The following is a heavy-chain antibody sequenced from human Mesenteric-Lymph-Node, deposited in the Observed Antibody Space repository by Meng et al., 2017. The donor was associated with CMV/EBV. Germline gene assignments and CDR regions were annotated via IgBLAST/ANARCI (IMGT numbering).Heavy chain of an antibody. CDR3: ARVHSSSWYPLDF. V-gene: IGHV4-61*01. CDR1: GGSVSSSSYY. J-gene: IGHJ4*02. CDR2: IYYSGST. D-gene: IGHD6-13*01. Sequence: SETLSLTCTVSGGSVSSSSYYWSWVRQPPGKGLEWIGYIYYSGSTNYNPSLKSRATISVDTSKNQFSLKLSSVTAADTAVYYCARVHSSSWYPLDFWGQGTLVTVSS.